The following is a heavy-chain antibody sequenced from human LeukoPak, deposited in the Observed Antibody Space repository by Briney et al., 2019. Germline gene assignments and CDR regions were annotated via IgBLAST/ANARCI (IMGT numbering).Heavy chain of an antibody. J-gene: IGHJ4*02. CDR1: GYTFTSYG. V-gene: IGHV1-18*01. Sequence: ASVKVSCKASGYTFTSYGISWVRQAPGQGLEWMGWISAYNGNTNYAQKLQGRVTMTTDTSTSTAYMELSSLRSEDTAVYYCARPGAYDYVWGSYRHWGQGTLVTVSS. D-gene: IGHD3-16*02. CDR2: ISAYNGNT. CDR3: ARPGAYDYVWGSYRH.